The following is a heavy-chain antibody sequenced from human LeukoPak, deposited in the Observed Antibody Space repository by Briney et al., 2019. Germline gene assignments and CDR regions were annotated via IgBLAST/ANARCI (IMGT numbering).Heavy chain of an antibody. V-gene: IGHV3-33*01. CDR2: IWYDGSNK. J-gene: IGHJ4*02. CDR1: GFTFSGFG. Sequence: GRTLRLSSAASGFTFSGFGMDWDRQAPGKGLEWVAVIWYDGSNKYYADSVKGRFTISRDNSKNTLYLQMNSLRAEDTAVYYCASLGEYRGYDALDYGGQGTLVTVSS. D-gene: IGHD5-12*01. CDR3: ASLGEYRGYDALDY.